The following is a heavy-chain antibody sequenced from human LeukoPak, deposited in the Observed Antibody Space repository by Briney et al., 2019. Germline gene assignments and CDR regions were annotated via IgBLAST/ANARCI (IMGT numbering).Heavy chain of an antibody. Sequence: SETLSLTCTVSGGSISSSTYYWGWIRQPPGKGLEWIGYIYYSGSTYYNPSLKSRVTISVDTSKNQFSLKLSSVTAADTAVYYCARLRHENQLLSWFDPWGQGTLVTVSS. D-gene: IGHD2-2*01. CDR1: GGSISSSTYY. CDR3: ARLRHENQLLSWFDP. J-gene: IGHJ5*02. V-gene: IGHV4-39*01. CDR2: IYYSGST.